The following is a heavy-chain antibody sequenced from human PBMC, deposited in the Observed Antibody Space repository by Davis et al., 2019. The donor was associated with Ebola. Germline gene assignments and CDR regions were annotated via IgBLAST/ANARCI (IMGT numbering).Heavy chain of an antibody. D-gene: IGHD1-26*01. CDR2: ISAYNGNT. CDR3: ARISDDTYYYYYYMDV. Sequence: ASVQVSCKASGYTFTSYGISWVRQAPGQGLEWMGWISAYNGNTNYAQKLQGRVTMTTDTSTSTAYMELRSLRSDDTAVYYCARISDDTYYYYYYMDVWGKGTTVTVSS. CDR1: GYTFTSYG. J-gene: IGHJ6*03. V-gene: IGHV1-18*01.